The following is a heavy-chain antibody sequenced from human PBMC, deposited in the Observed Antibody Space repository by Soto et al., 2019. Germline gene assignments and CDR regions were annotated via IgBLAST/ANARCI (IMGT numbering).Heavy chain of an antibody. V-gene: IGHV3-33*01. Sequence: HPGGSLRLSCAASGFTFSSYGMHWVRQAPGKGLEWVAVIWYDGSNKYYADSVKGRFTISRDNSKNTLYLQMNSLRAEDTAVYYCARDAGDYDFWSGYYTGNWFDPWGQGTLVTVSS. CDR2: IWYDGSNK. CDR3: ARDAGDYDFWSGYYTGNWFDP. J-gene: IGHJ5*02. D-gene: IGHD3-3*01. CDR1: GFTFSSYG.